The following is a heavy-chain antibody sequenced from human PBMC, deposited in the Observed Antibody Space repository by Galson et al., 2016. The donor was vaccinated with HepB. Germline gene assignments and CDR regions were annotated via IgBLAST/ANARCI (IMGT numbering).Heavy chain of an antibody. CDR2: IYYSGST. D-gene: IGHD3-22*01. CDR3: ARPSGLYYYDSRGDYKMMDFQH. Sequence: SETLSLTCTVSSGSISSYYWSWIRQPPGKGLEWIGYIYYSGSTNYNPSLQRRVTISVDTSKNQFSLKLSSVTAADTAVYYCARPSGLYYYDSRGDYKMMDFQHWGQGTLVTVSS. J-gene: IGHJ1*01. V-gene: IGHV4-59*01. CDR1: SGSISSYY.